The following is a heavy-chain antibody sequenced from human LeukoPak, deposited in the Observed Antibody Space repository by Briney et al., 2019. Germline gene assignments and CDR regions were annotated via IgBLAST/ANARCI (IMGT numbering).Heavy chain of an antibody. D-gene: IGHD3-9*01. CDR1: GFTFSSYW. Sequence: GGSLRPSCAASGFTFSSYWMHWVRQAPGKGLVWVSRINSDGSSTSYADSVKGRFTISRDNAKNTLYLQMNSLRAEDTAVYYCARTYYDVLTGYREGYDYWGQGTLVTVSS. J-gene: IGHJ4*02. CDR2: INSDGSST. CDR3: ARTYYDVLTGYREGYDY. V-gene: IGHV3-74*01.